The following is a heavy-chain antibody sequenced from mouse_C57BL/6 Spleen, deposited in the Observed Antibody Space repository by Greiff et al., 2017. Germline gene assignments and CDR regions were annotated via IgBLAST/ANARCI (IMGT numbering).Heavy chain of an antibody. Sequence: EVKLVESGGGLVKPGGSLKLSCAASGFTFSSYAMSWVRQTPEKRLEWVATISDGGSYTYYPDNVKGRFTISRDNAKNNLYLQMSHLKSEDTAMYYCARDRPVPMDYWGQGTSVTVSS. CDR3: ARDRPVPMDY. CDR2: ISDGGSYT. CDR1: GFTFSSYA. V-gene: IGHV5-4*01. J-gene: IGHJ4*01.